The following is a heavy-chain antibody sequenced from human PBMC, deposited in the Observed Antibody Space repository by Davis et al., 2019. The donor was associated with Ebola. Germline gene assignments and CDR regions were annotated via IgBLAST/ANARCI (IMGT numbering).Heavy chain of an antibody. CDR2: MRYDDSDK. J-gene: IGHJ4*02. CDR1: GFTFRPYG. CDR3: ATPLYSNYEGIYD. V-gene: IGHV3-30*02. Sequence: AGSLRLSCAASGFTFRPYGIHWVRQAPGKGLEWVAFMRYDDSDKYYADSLKGRFTISRDISKNTFYLQMNSLRTEDTALYFCATPLYSNYEGIYDWGQGTLVTVSS. D-gene: IGHD4-11*01.